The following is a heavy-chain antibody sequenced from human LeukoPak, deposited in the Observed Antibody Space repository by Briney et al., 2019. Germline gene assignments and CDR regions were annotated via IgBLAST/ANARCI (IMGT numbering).Heavy chain of an antibody. D-gene: IGHD4-17*01. CDR1: GGTFSSYA. CDR2: IIPIFGTA. J-gene: IGHJ6*03. CDR3: ARGHGDYRYYYYYMDV. Sequence: SVKVSCKASGGTFSSYAISWVRQAPGQGLEWMGGIIPIFGTANYAQKFQGRVTITTDESTSTAYMELSSLRSEDTAAYYCARGHGDYRYYYYYMDVWGKGTTVTVSS. V-gene: IGHV1-69*05.